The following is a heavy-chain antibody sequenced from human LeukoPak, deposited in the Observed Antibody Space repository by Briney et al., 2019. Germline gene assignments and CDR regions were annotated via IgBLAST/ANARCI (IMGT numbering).Heavy chain of an antibody. J-gene: IGHJ4*02. D-gene: IGHD3-10*01. CDR3: ASSGNYYFTLDY. Sequence: SETLSLTCSVSGGPISNYYWSWIRQPPGKGLEWIGYIQYSGITKYNPSVQSRVAISLDTSRNQFSLKLTSVTAADMAVYYCASSGNYYFTLDYWGQGTLVTVSS. CDR2: IQYSGIT. CDR1: GGPISNYY. V-gene: IGHV4-59*08.